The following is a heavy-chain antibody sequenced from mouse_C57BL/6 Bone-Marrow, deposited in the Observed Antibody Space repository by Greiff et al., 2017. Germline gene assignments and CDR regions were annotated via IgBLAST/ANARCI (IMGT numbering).Heavy chain of an antibody. V-gene: IGHV5-2*01. CDR2: INSDGGST. CDR1: EYEFPSHD. CDR3: ASHYYGSSPYYFDY. J-gene: IGHJ2*01. Sequence: DVKLVESGGGLVQPGESLKLSCESNEYEFPSHDMSWVRKTPGKRLELVAAINSDGGSTYYPDTMERRFIISRDNTKKTLYLQMSSLRSEDTALYYCASHYYGSSPYYFDYWGQGTTLTVSS. D-gene: IGHD1-1*01.